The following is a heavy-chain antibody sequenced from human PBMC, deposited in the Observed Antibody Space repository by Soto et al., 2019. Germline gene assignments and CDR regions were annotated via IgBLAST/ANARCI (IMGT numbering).Heavy chain of an antibody. CDR1: GYTFTSYG. V-gene: IGHV1-3*01. Sequence: ASVKVSCKASGYTFTSYGIHWVRQAPGQRLEWTGWINAGNGNTKYSEKFQGRVSMTRNTATATAYLELTSLRSDDSAVYFCGRGPSPRAPAGGTPYYYAMDVWGQGTTVTVSS. CDR2: INAGNGNT. D-gene: IGHD2-2*01. J-gene: IGHJ6*02. CDR3: GRGPSPRAPAGGTPYYYAMDV.